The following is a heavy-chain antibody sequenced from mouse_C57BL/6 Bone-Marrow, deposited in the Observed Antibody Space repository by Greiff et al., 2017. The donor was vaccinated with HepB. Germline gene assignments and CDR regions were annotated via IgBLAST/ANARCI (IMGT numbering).Heavy chain of an antibody. CDR1: GFTFSDYY. V-gene: IGHV5-12*01. CDR3: ARHAELGREFAY. D-gene: IGHD4-1*01. Sequence: EVKLMESGGGLVQPGGSLKLSCAASGFTFSDYYMYWVRQTPEKRLEWVAYISNGGGSTYYPDTVKGRFTISRDNAKNTLYLQMSRLKSEDTAMYYCARHAELGREFAYWGQVTLVTVSA. CDR2: ISNGGGST. J-gene: IGHJ3*01.